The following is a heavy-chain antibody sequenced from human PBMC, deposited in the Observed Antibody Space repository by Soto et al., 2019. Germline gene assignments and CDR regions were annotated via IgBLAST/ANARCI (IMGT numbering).Heavy chain of an antibody. D-gene: IGHD3-22*01. CDR2: IIPIFGTA. Sequence: KVSCKASGGTFSSYAISWVRQAPGQGLEWMGGIIPIFGTANYAQKFQGRVTITADESTSTAYMELSSLRSEDTAVYYCARGPPVWDYDSSGYYGADYYYGMDVWGQGTTVTVS. CDR3: ARGPPVWDYDSSGYYGADYYYGMDV. V-gene: IGHV1-69*01. J-gene: IGHJ6*02. CDR1: GGTFSSYA.